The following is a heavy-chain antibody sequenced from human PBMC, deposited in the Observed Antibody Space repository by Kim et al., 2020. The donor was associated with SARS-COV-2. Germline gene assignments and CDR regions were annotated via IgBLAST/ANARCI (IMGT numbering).Heavy chain of an antibody. D-gene: IGHD6-6*01. J-gene: IGHJ5*02. CDR3: ARDEVRYSSSSVWFDP. Sequence: KLQGRVTMTTDTSTSTAYMELRSLRSDDTAVYYCARDEVRYSSSSVWFDPWGQGTLVTVSS. V-gene: IGHV1-18*01.